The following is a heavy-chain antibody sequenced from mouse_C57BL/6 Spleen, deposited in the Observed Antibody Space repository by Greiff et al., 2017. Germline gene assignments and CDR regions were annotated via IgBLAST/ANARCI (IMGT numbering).Heavy chain of an antibody. Sequence: EVQLQQSGPELVKPGASVKISCKASGYTFTDYYMNWVKQSHGKSLEWIGDINPNNGGTSYNQKFKGKATLTVDKSSSTAYMELRSLTSEDSAVYYCARSGYDGYYGFAYWCQGTLVTVSA. D-gene: IGHD2-3*01. J-gene: IGHJ3*01. CDR3: ARSGYDGYYGFAY. CDR2: INPNNGGT. V-gene: IGHV1-26*01. CDR1: GYTFTDYY.